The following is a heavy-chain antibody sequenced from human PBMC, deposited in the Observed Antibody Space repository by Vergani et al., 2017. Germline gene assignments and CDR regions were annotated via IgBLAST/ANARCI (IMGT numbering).Heavy chain of an antibody. Sequence: QVQLHESGPGLVKPSQTLSLTCTVSGGSITSGSFYWSWIRQPAGKGLEWIGRIHSSGTTNYNPSLKSRVTLSVDTSKNQLSLRMTSVTAADTAVYYCARDSWTSELRGVYWFDTWGQGTLLSVSS. CDR2: IHSSGTT. J-gene: IGHJ5*02. V-gene: IGHV4-61*02. D-gene: IGHD3-10*01. CDR1: GGSITSGSFY. CDR3: ARDSWTSELRGVYWFDT.